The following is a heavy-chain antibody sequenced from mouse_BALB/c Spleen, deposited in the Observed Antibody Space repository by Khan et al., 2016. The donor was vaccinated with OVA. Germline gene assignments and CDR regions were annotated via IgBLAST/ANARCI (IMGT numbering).Heavy chain of an antibody. Sequence: QVQLQQSGPGLVQPSQSLSITCTVSGFSLTTYGVHWVRQSPGKGLEWLGLIWSGGNTDYNAAFITRLSISKDNSKSQVFFKMNSLLADDTAIYYCARNSYRYDFTYWGQGTLVTVSA. J-gene: IGHJ3*01. CDR2: IWSGGNT. CDR1: GFSLTTYG. V-gene: IGHV2-4-1*01. D-gene: IGHD2-14*01. CDR3: ARNSYRYDFTY.